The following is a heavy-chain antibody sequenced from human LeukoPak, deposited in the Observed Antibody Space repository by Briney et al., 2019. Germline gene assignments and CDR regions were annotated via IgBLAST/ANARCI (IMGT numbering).Heavy chain of an antibody. CDR1: GFTFDDYG. Sequence: PGGSLRLSCAASGFTFDDYGMSWVRQAPGKGLEWVSGINWNGGSTGYADSVKGRFTISRDNAKNSLYLQMNSLRAEDTALYYCARVSDLYYYYYYMDVWGKGTTVTVSS. CDR3: ARVSDLYYYYYYMDV. V-gene: IGHV3-20*04. J-gene: IGHJ6*03. CDR2: INWNGGST.